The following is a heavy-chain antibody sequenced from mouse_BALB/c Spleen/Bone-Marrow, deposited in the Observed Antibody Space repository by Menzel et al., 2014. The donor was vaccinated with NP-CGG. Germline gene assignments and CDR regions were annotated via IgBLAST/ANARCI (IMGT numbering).Heavy chain of an antibody. CDR3: ARDINDNYNWYFDV. CDR1: GFTFTDYY. J-gene: IGHJ1*01. CDR2: IRNKANGYTT. Sequence: EVKLVESGGGLVQPGGSLRLSCATSGFTFTDYYMSWVRQPSGKALEWLGFIRNKANGYTTEYSASVKGRFTISRDNSQSILYLQMNTLRAEDSATYYCARDINDNYNWYFDVWGAGTTVTVSP. V-gene: IGHV7-3*02. D-gene: IGHD2-1*01.